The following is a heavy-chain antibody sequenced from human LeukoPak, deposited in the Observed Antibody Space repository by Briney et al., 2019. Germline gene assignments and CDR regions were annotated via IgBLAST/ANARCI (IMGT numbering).Heavy chain of an antibody. V-gene: IGHV1-2*02. J-gene: IGHJ3*02. CDR2: INPNSGGT. D-gene: IGHD3-10*01. Sequence: ASVKVSCKASGYTFTGYYMHWVRQAPGQGLEWMGWINPNSGGTNYAQKFQGRVTMTRDTSISTAYLQWSSLKASDTAMYYCARHQELTIAFDIWGQGTMVTVSS. CDR3: ARHQELTIAFDI. CDR1: GYTFTGYY.